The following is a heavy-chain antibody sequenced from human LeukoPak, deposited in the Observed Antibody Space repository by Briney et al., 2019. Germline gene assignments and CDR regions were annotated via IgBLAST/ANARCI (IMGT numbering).Heavy chain of an antibody. Sequence: VASVKVSCKATGYTLTIAHINWVRQAPGQGLEWMGWMNPDTGNRGYAQKMQGRVTMTRDTSIDTAYMDLSSLTSQDTAVYYCARGRGFGELDVWGQGTTVTVSS. V-gene: IGHV1-8*01. CDR2: MNPDTGNR. CDR1: GYTLTIAH. CDR3: ARGRGFGELDV. J-gene: IGHJ6*02. D-gene: IGHD3-10*01.